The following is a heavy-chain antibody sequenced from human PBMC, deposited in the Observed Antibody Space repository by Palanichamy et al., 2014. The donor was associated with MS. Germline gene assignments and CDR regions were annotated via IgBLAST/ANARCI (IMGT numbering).Heavy chain of an antibody. J-gene: IGHJ3*02. Sequence: QVHLVQSGAEVKKPGASVKVSCKASGYIFTNYYIHWVRQAPGQGLEWMGIIHPSSGSTTYAQKFQGRVTMTRDTSTNTVSMSLTSLSSDDTAVYYCTRPNTPMTLTAEHAFDIWGQGTMVTVSS. D-gene: IGHD1-14*01. CDR3: TRPNTPMTLTAEHAFDI. CDR2: IHPSSGST. V-gene: IGHV1-46*03. CDR1: GYIFTNYY.